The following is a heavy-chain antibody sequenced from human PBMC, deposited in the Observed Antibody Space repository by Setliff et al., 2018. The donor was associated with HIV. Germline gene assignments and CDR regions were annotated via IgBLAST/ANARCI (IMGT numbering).Heavy chain of an antibody. V-gene: IGHV4-59*11. J-gene: IGHJ6*03. CDR1: GGSISSHY. Sequence: PSETLSLTCTVSGGSISSHYWNWIRQPPGKGLEWIGYIHYSGSINYNPSLKSRVNISGGSSKKQVYLMLSSVTAADTAVYFCARVPSSGWYGGHHYMDVWGKGAAVTVSS. CDR2: IHYSGSI. CDR3: ARVPSSGWYGGHHYMDV. D-gene: IGHD6-19*01.